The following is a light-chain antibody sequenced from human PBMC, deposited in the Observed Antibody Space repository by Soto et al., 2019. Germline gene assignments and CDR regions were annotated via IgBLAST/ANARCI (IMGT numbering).Light chain of an antibody. CDR3: QHYNRYSPWT. V-gene: IGKV1-5*01. J-gene: IGKJ1*01. Sequence: DIQMTQSPSTLCASVGDRVTITCRASQSINNWLAWYQQKPGRAPKLLIYDASSLESGVPSRFSGSGSGTEFTLTISSLQPDDFATYYCQHYNRYSPWTFGQGTKVDIK. CDR2: DAS. CDR1: QSINNW.